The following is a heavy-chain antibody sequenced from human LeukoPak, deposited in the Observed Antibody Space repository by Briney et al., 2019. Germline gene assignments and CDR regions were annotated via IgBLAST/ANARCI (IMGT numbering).Heavy chain of an antibody. V-gene: IGHV3-7*03. CDR1: GFPFSSYS. Sequence: PGGSLRLSCAASGFPFSSYSMTWVRQAPGKGLEWVANIKPDRTTKFYVDSVKGRFTISRDNALNSLYLQMNSLRAEDTAIYYCARSIPYGTTWYGRSDYWGQGTPVTVSS. J-gene: IGHJ4*02. D-gene: IGHD6-13*01. CDR2: IKPDRTTK. CDR3: ARSIPYGTTWYGRSDY.